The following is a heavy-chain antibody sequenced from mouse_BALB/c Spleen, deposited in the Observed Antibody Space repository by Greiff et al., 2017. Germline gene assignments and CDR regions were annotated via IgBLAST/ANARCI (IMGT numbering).Heavy chain of an antibody. J-gene: IGHJ4*01. CDR1: GYAFSSSW. Sequence: QVQLQQSGPELVKPGASVKISCKASGYAFSSSWMNWVKQRPGQGLEWIGRIYPGDGDTNYNGKFKGKATLTADKSSSTAYMQLSSLTSVDSAVYFCARGGIYYGSSGGYYAMDYWGQGTSVTVSS. V-gene: IGHV1-82*01. D-gene: IGHD1-1*01. CDR2: IYPGDGDT. CDR3: ARGGIYYGSSGGYYAMDY.